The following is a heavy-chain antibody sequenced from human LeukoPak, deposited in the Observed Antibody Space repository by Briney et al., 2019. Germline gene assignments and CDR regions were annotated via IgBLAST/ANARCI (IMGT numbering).Heavy chain of an antibody. V-gene: IGHV3-21*01. Sequence: VGSLRLSCAASGFTFSSYCMNWVRQAPGQGLEWVSSISSSSGYIYYADSVKGRFTITRDNAMNSLYMQMNSLRAEDTAVYYCARDGVVVAANDYWGQGTLVTVSS. D-gene: IGHD2-15*01. CDR1: GFTFSSYC. CDR3: ARDGVVVAANDY. CDR2: ISSSSGYI. J-gene: IGHJ4*02.